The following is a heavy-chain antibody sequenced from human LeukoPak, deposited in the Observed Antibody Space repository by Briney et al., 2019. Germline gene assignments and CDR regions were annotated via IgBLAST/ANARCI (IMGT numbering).Heavy chain of an antibody. J-gene: IGHJ3*02. CDR2: MNPNSGNT. CDR1: GYTFTSHD. Sequence: ASVKVSCKASGYTFTSHDINWVRQATGQGLEWMGWMNPNSGNTGYAQKFQGRVTMTRNTSISTAYMELSSLRSEDTAVYYCARGFIPQLYDFWSGPWGDIWGQGTMVTVSS. V-gene: IGHV1-8*01. D-gene: IGHD3-3*01. CDR3: ARGFIPQLYDFWSGPWGDI.